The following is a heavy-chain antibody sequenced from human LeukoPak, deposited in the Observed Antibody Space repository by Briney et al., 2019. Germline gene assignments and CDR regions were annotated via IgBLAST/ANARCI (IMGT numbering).Heavy chain of an antibody. D-gene: IGHD3-10*01. V-gene: IGHV3-48*03. J-gene: IGHJ4*02. CDR3: AKTFGELNSFLDY. CDR2: ISSSGNTI. CDR1: RFTFRSYE. Sequence: PGGSLRLSCAASRFTFRSYEMNWVRQAPGKGLEWVSYISSSGNTIYYADSVKGRFTISRDNAKNSLYLQMNSLRAEDTALYYCAKTFGELNSFLDYWGQGTLVTVSS.